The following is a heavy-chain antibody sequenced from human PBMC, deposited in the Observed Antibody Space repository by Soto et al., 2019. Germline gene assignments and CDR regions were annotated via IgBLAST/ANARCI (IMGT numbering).Heavy chain of an antibody. CDR3: ARKEGGCSGYYYYYMDV. CDR2: ISSSSSYI. D-gene: IGHD2-15*01. V-gene: IGHV3-21*01. CDR1: GFTFSSYS. J-gene: IGHJ6*03. Sequence: EVQLVESGGGLVKPGGSLRLSCAASGFTFSSYSMNWVRQAPGKGLECVSSISSSSSYIYYADSVKGRFTISRDNAKNSLYLQMNSLRAEDTAVYYCARKEGGCSGYYYYYMDVWGKGSTVTVSS.